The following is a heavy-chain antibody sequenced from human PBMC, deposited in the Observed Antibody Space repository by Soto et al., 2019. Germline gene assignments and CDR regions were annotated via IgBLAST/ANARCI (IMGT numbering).Heavy chain of an antibody. CDR3: AGTTSHQWYYMDV. V-gene: IGHV6-1*01. CDR2: TYYRSMWYN. J-gene: IGHJ6*03. Sequence: SQTLSLTCAISGDIVSSNSAAWNLIRLSPSRGLYWLSRTYYRSMWYNDYAVSVRSLITVNPDTSNNQFSLQLTSFTPEDTAVYYCAGTTSHQWYYMDVWGKGTTVTVSS. D-gene: IGHD1-7*01. CDR1: GDIVSSNSAA.